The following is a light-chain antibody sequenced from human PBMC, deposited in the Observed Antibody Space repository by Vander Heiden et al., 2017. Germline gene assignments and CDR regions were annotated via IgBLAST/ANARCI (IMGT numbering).Light chain of an antibody. CDR3: SSYTSSSTLYV. CDR1: SSDVGGYNY. CDR2: DVS. J-gene: IGLJ1*01. V-gene: IGLV2-14*04. Sequence: GTSSDVGGYNYVSWYQQHPGKAPKLMIYDVSNRPSGVSNRFSGSKSGNTASLTISGLQAEDEADYYCSSYTSSSTLYVFGTGTKVTVL.